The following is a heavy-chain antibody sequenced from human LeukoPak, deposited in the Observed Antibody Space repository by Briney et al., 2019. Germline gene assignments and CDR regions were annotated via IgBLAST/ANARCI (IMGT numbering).Heavy chain of an antibody. Sequence: SETLSLTCTVSGGSISSSSYYWGWIRQPPGKGLEWIGEINHSGSTNYNPSLKSRVTISVDTSKNQFSLKLSSVTAADTAVYYCARGVTTVPNWGQGTLVTVSS. D-gene: IGHD4-17*01. CDR3: ARGVTTVPN. CDR2: INHSGST. V-gene: IGHV4-39*07. J-gene: IGHJ4*02. CDR1: GGSISSSSYY.